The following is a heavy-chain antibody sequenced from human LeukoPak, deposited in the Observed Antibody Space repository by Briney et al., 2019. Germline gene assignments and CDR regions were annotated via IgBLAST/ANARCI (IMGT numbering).Heavy chain of an antibody. CDR1: GGSFSGYY. D-gene: IGHD6-19*01. Sequence: SETLSLTCAVYGGSFSGYYWSWIRQPPGKGLEWIGRINTSGSTNYNPSLKSRVTMSVDTSKNQFSLKLSSVTAADTAVYYCARVGIAVAGTQWFDPWGQGTLVTVSS. CDR2: INTSGST. CDR3: ARVGIAVAGTQWFDP. V-gene: IGHV4-59*10. J-gene: IGHJ5*02.